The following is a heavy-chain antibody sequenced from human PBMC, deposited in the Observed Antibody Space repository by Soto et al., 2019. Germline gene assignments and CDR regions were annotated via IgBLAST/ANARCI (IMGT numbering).Heavy chain of an antibody. CDR3: ARDSGGVFDY. CDR2: IIPIFGTP. V-gene: IGHV1-69*06. J-gene: IGHJ4*02. CDR1: GDTFSNYA. Sequence: QVQLVQSGAEVKKPGSSVKVSCKASGDTFSNYAITWVRQAPGQGLEWMGGIIPIFGTPNYAQKFQGRVTITADTSSITAYMELSSLRSVDSAVYYCARDSGGVFDYWGQGTLVTVSS. D-gene: IGHD6-25*01.